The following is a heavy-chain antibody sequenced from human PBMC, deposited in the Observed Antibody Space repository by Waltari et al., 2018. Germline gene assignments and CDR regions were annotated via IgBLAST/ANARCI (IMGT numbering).Heavy chain of an antibody. D-gene: IGHD1-1*01. CDR1: GYRFASYW. Sequence: EEQLVQSGPEVKKPGESLKISCQGSGYRFASYWIGWVRQMPGKGLEWMGVIVPGDSETHYSPSFQGHVIISVDKSINTAYLQWKTLEASDSAMYYCVRATRDDPFDLWGQGTLITVSS. J-gene: IGHJ4*02. V-gene: IGHV5-51*01. CDR3: VRATRDDPFDL. CDR2: IVPGDSET.